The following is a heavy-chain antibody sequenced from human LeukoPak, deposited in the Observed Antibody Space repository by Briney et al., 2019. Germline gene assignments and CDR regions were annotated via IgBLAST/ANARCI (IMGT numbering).Heavy chain of an antibody. V-gene: IGHV4-59*08. J-gene: IGHJ3*02. D-gene: IGHD2-8*01. CDR1: GGSLSIYY. CDR2: INYSGNT. CDR3: AIPYCTNGVCNWDAFDI. Sequence: SGPTLVNPSETLSLTCIVSGGSLSIYYWSWIRQPPGRGLEWIGYINYSGNTNYNPSLKSRVTISVDTSKNQFSLKLSSVTAADTAVYCCAIPYCTNGVCNWDAFDIWGQGTMVTVSS.